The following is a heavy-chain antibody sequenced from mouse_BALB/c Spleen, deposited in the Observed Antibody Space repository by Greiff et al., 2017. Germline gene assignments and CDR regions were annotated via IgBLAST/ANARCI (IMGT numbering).Heavy chain of an antibody. CDR1: GYTFTDYN. CDR2: IYPYNGGT. CDR3: ARGFITTVAFDY. Sequence: VHVKQSGPELVKPGASVKISCKASGYTFTDYNMHWVKQSHGKSLEWIGYIYPYNGGTGYNQKFKSKATLTVDNSSSTAYMELRSLTSEDSAVYYCARGFITTVAFDYWGQGTTLTVSS. J-gene: IGHJ2*01. D-gene: IGHD1-1*01. V-gene: IGHV1S29*02.